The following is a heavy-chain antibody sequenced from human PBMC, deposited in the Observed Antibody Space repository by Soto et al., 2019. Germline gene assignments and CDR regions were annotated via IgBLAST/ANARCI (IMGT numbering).Heavy chain of an antibody. CDR3: ARGALGFDP. Sequence: ESGGGLVQPGGSLRLSCAASGFTFSSYDVHWVRQATGKGLEWVSGIGTAGDTYYAGSVKGRFTISRENAKNSSYLQMNSLRAGDTAVYYCARGALGFDPWGQGTLVAVSS. V-gene: IGHV3-13*04. CDR1: GFTFSSYD. D-gene: IGHD6-6*01. J-gene: IGHJ5*02. CDR2: IGTAGDT.